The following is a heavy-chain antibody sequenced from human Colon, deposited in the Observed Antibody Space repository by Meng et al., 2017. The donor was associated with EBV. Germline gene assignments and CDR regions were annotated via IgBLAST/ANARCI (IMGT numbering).Heavy chain of an antibody. CDR2: IFWDDDK. CDR3: ARRKAAAAPLDY. D-gene: IGHD6-13*01. V-gene: IGHV2-5*02. CDR1: GFSLSTTGVG. Sequence: HITLKESGPTLVKPTQTLPLTCTFSGFSLSTTGVGVAWIRQPPGKALEWLALIFWDDDKHYSPSLKSRVTVTKDTSKRQVVLTMTNMDPMDTATYYCARRKAAAAPLDYWGQGTLVTVSS. J-gene: IGHJ4*02.